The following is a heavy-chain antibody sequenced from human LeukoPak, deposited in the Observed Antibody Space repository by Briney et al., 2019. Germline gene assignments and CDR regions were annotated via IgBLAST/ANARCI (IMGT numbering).Heavy chain of an antibody. Sequence: GGSLRLSCAASGFTFSGYAMHLVRQAPGKGLEWVAVISYDGSNEYYADSVKGRFTISRDNSKNTLYLQMNSLSVEDTAVYYCARVGYYASGPFSYFDYWGQGTLVTVSS. CDR3: ARVGYYASGPFSYFDY. CDR2: ISYDGSNE. J-gene: IGHJ4*02. V-gene: IGHV3-30-3*01. CDR1: GFTFSGYA. D-gene: IGHD3-10*01.